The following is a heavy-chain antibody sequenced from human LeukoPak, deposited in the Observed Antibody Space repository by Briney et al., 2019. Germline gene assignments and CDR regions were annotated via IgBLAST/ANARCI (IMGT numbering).Heavy chain of an antibody. D-gene: IGHD2-15*01. Sequence: SETLSLTCTVSGGSISSSSYYWGWLRPPQGKGLEWIGSIYYSGSTYYNPSLKSRVTMSVDTSKNQFSLKLSSVTAADTAVYYCARIFLYYCYYLDVWGKGTTVTVSS. V-gene: IGHV4-39*07. CDR2: IYYSGST. CDR3: ARIFLYYCYYLDV. CDR1: GGSISSSSYY. J-gene: IGHJ6*03.